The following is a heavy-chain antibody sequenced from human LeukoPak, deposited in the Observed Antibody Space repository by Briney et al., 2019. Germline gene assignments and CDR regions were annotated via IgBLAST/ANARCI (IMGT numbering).Heavy chain of an antibody. CDR2: ISSSGSTI. CDR1: GFTFSDYY. CDR3: ARVEYIYGYGS. Sequence: GGSLRLSCAASGFTFSDYYMRWIRQAAGKGLEWVSYISSSGSTICYADSVKGRFTISRDNGKNSLSLQMNSLRAEDTAVYYCARVEYIYGYGSWGQGTLVTVSS. D-gene: IGHD5-18*01. J-gene: IGHJ5*02. V-gene: IGHV3-11*01.